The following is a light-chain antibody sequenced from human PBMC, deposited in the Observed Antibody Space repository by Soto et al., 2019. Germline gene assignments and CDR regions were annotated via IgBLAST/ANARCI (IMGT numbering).Light chain of an antibody. J-gene: IGLJ1*01. V-gene: IGLV2-14*03. CDR2: DVS. CDR1: SSDVGGYNY. CDR3: SSYTASSTYV. Sequence: QSGLTQPASVSGSPGQSITISCTGTSSDVGGYNYVSWYQHHPGKAPKLMIFDVSNRPSGVSNRFSGSKSGNTASLTISGLQAEDEADYYCSSYTASSTYVFGTGTKVTVL.